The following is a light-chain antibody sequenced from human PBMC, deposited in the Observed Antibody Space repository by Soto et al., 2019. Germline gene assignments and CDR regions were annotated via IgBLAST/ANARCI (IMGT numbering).Light chain of an antibody. V-gene: IGLV2-8*01. CDR1: SSDVGGYNY. Sequence: QSVLTQPPSASGSPGQSVTISCTGTSSDVGGYNYVSWYQQHPGKAPKVMIYEVTKRPSGVPDRFSGSKSGNTASLTVSGLQSEDEADYYCSSYAGSKILLFGGGTKLTVL. CDR3: SSYAGSKILL. CDR2: EVT. J-gene: IGLJ2*01.